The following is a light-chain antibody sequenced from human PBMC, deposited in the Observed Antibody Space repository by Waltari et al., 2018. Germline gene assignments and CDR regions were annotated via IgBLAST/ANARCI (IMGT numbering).Light chain of an antibody. V-gene: IGLV1-40*01. J-gene: IGLJ3*02. CDR3: QSFDSNVRGGVV. Sequence: QSILTQPTSVSGAPGQRVTISCTGSSSNIGAGHDVHWYQALPGTGPKLLIYGNNQRPSGVPDRFSGSKSGSSASLAINGLQAEDEADYYCQSFDSNVRGGVVFGGGTKVTVL. CDR2: GNN. CDR1: SSNIGAGHD.